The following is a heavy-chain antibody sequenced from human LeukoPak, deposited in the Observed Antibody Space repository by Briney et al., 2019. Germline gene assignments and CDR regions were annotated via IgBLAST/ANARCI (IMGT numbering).Heavy chain of an antibody. CDR2: ITNDGSNK. CDR3: ARDFFSAVAGGFDY. D-gene: IGHD6-19*01. V-gene: IGHV3-30*04. J-gene: IGHJ4*02. Sequence: PGGSLRLSCAASGFTFSSYAMHWVRQAPGKGLEWVSIITNDGSNKYYADSVKGRFTISRDNSKNTLYLQMNSLRAEDTAVYYCARDFFSAVAGGFDYCGQRDLVTASS. CDR1: GFTFSSYA.